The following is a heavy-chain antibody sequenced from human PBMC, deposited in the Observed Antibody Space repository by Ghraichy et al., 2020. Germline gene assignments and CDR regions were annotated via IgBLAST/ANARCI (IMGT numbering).Heavy chain of an antibody. D-gene: IGHD3-22*01. CDR3: ARTYYYEGYYYGMDV. CDR2: IIPIFGTA. Sequence: SVKVSCKASGGTFSSYAISWVRQAPGQGLEWMGGIIPIFGTANYAQKFQGRVTITADESTSTAYMELSSLRSEDTAVYYCARTYYYEGYYYGMDVWGQGTTVTVSS. CDR1: GGTFSSYA. J-gene: IGHJ6*02. V-gene: IGHV1-69*13.